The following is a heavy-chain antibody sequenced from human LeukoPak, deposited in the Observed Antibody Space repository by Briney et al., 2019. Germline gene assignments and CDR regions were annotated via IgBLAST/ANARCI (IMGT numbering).Heavy chain of an antibody. J-gene: IGHJ5*02. V-gene: IGHV4-4*01. Sequence: SDTLSLTCGVSGGSITTTNFWSWVRQPPGGGLEWIGEISLRGRTQYNPSLKSRVNISMDESKNHLNLSLASVTAADTAVYCCSRESGPYCPFGHWGQGTLVAVTS. CDR3: SRESGPYCPFGH. D-gene: IGHD1-26*01. CDR2: ISLRGRT. CDR1: GGSITTTNF.